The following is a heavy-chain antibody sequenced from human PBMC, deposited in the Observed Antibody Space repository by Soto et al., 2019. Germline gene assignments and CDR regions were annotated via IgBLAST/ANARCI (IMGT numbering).Heavy chain of an antibody. Sequence: EVQLVESGGGIVQPGGSLRLSCSVSGFTFSSHWMHWVRQAPGKGLVWVSRISTDGSRTTYADSVKGRVTISRDNAKNTLYLDMSSLRAEDTGVYYCARDMLGPRAFDYWGQGTLVTVSS. CDR1: GFTFSSHW. D-gene: IGHD3-10*02. V-gene: IGHV3-74*01. J-gene: IGHJ4*02. CDR3: ARDMLGPRAFDY. CDR2: ISTDGSRT.